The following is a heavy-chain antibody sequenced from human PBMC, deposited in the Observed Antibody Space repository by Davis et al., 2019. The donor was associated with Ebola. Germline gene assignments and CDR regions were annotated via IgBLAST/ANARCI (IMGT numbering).Heavy chain of an antibody. J-gene: IGHJ4*02. CDR3: AKDGLLWFGELLTRFDY. V-gene: IGHV3-23*01. CDR1: GFTFSSYA. Sequence: GESLKISCAASGFTFSSYAMSWVRQAPGKGLEWVSAISGSGGSTYYADSVKGRFTISRDNSKNTLYLQMNSLRAEDTAVYYCAKDGLLWFGELLTRFDYWGQGTLVTVSS. CDR2: ISGSGGST. D-gene: IGHD3-10*01.